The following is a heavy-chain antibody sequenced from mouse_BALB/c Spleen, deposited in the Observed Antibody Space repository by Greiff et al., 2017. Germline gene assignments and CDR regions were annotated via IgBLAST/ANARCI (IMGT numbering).Heavy chain of an antibody. CDR3: AREGYGYAMDY. J-gene: IGHJ4*01. CDR1: GYTFTNYS. CDR2: ISTYYGDA. V-gene: IGHV1S137*01. D-gene: IGHD3-2*02. Sequence: QVQLQESGAELARPGASVKISCKASGYTFTNYSMHWVKQSPAKSLEWIGVISTYYGDASYNQKFKGKATMTVDKSSSTAYMELARLTSEDSAIYYCAREGYGYAMDYWGQGTSVTVSS.